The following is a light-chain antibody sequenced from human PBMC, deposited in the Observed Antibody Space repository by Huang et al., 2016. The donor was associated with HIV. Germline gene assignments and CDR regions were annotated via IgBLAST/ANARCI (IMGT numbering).Light chain of an antibody. Sequence: EIVMTQSPATLSVSPGERATLSCRASQNVNNNLAWYQQRPGQAPRLLIYGASTRATGIPARVSGSGSGTDFTLTISSLQSEDFAVYYCQQYKNLWTFGQGTKVEFK. CDR3: QQYKNLWT. J-gene: IGKJ1*01. CDR2: GAS. V-gene: IGKV3-15*01. CDR1: QNVNNN.